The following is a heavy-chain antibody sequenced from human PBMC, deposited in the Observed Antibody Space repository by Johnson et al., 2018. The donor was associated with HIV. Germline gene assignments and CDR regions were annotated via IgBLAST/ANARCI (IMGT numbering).Heavy chain of an antibody. D-gene: IGHD3-10*01. V-gene: IGHV3-30*02. CDR3: AKGRSGGSGAFDI. CDR2: IRYDESNI. CDR1: GFTFSSYA. Sequence: QVQLVESGGGVVQPGTSLRLSCAASGFTFSSYAMHWVRQAPGKGLEWVAFIRYDESNIYYADSVKGRFIISRDNSKNTLYVQMNRLRPEDTAAYFCAKGRSGGSGAFDIWGKGTVVTVSS. J-gene: IGHJ3*02.